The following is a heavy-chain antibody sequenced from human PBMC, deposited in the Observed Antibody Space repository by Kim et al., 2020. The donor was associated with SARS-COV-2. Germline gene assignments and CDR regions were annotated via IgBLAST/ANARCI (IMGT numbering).Heavy chain of an antibody. CDR2: IYHTGST. V-gene: IGHV4-38-2*02. D-gene: IGHD3-22*01. CDR3: TSKYYYDSSGYYYADW. Sequence: SETLSLTCTVSGYSISSGYYWGWIRQSPGKGLEWIGSIYHTGSTYYKPSLKSRVTISIYTSKNQFSLRLNSVTAADTAVYYCTSKYYYDSSGYYYADWWGQGTLVTVSS. J-gene: IGHJ4*02. CDR1: GYSISSGYY.